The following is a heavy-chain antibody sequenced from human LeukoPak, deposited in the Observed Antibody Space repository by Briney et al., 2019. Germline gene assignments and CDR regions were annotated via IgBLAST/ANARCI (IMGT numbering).Heavy chain of an antibody. D-gene: IGHD3-22*01. Sequence: SETLSLTCTVSGGSISSYYWSWIRQPPGKGLEWIGYIYYSGSTNYNPSPKSRVTISVDTSKNQFSLKLSSVTAADTAVCYCARDGYYDSSGHSEFDYWGQGTLVTVSS. CDR1: GGSISSYY. CDR2: IYYSGST. V-gene: IGHV4-59*01. CDR3: ARDGYYDSSGHSEFDY. J-gene: IGHJ4*02.